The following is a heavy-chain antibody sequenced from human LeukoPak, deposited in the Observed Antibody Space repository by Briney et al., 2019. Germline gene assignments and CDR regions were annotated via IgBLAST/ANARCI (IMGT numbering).Heavy chain of an antibody. Sequence: SETLSLTCTVSGGSISSYYWSWIRQPAGKGLEWIGRIYTSGSTNYNPSLKSRVTMSVDTSKNQFSLKLSSVTAADTAVYYCAREPYDYDFWSGYQNCYMDVWGKGTTVTVSS. CDR3: AREPYDYDFWSGYQNCYMDV. D-gene: IGHD3-3*01. J-gene: IGHJ6*03. CDR1: GGSISSYY. V-gene: IGHV4-4*07. CDR2: IYTSGST.